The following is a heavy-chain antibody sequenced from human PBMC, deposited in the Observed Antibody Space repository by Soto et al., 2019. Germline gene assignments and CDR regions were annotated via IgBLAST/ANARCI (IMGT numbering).Heavy chain of an antibody. CDR3: ARGLHRSLLDY. J-gene: IGHJ4*02. V-gene: IGHV4-59*01. Sequence: SETLSLTCTVSGGSISSYYWSWIRQPPGKGLEWIGYIYYSGSTNYNPSLKSRVTISVDTSKNQFSLKLSSVTAADTAVYYCARGLHRSLLDYWGQGTLVTVSS. CDR2: IYYSGST. CDR1: GGSISSYY. D-gene: IGHD4-4*01.